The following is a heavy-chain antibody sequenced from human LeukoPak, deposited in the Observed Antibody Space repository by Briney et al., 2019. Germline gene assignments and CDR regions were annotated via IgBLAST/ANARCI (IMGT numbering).Heavy chain of an antibody. J-gene: IGHJ4*02. V-gene: IGHV4-59*08. CDR3: ARQGVAVAGTHFDY. Sequence: SETLSLTCTVSGGSISSYYWSWIRQPPGKGLEGIGYIYYSGSTNYNPSLKSRVTISVDTSKNQFSLKLSSVTAADTAVYYCARQGVAVAGTHFDYWGQGTLVTVSS. D-gene: IGHD6-19*01. CDR1: GGSISSYY. CDR2: IYYSGST.